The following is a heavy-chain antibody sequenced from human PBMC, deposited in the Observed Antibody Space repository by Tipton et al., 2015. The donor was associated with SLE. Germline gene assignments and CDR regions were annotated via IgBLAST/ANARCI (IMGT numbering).Heavy chain of an antibody. Sequence: TLSLTCSVSGDSMNSGDYSWSWIRQHPGKGLQWIGYIFHTGTTFYTPSLYSRVIISIDASEHQFSLKMTSVTAADTAVYFCARVRTPLANVWFDTWGQGTLVTVSS. CDR2: IFHTGTT. CDR1: GDSMNSGDYS. D-gene: IGHD2-15*01. CDR3: ARVRTPLANVWFDT. V-gene: IGHV4-31*03. J-gene: IGHJ5*02.